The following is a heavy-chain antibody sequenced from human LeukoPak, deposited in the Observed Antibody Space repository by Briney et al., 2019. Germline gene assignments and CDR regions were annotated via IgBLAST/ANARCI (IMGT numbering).Heavy chain of an antibody. D-gene: IGHD2-2*01. Sequence: ASVKVSCKGSGYTFTDYYFHWVRQAPGEGFEWMGGINPNSGDTNYAQKFQGRVTMTRDTSISTAHMEMSRLRSDDTAVYYCARANFLYCSSTTCLFDYWGQGTLVTVSS. J-gene: IGHJ4*02. CDR2: INPNSGDT. CDR3: ARANFLYCSSTTCLFDY. V-gene: IGHV1-2*02. CDR1: GYTFTDYY.